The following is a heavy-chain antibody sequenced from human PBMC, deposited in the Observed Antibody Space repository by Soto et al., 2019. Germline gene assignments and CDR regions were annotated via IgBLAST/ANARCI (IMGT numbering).Heavy chain of an antibody. CDR2: IYHTGSS. CDR3: AGGFIENYYDSSGYFPFDY. V-gene: IGHV4-38-2*02. Sequence: LSLTCTVSGYSISSDYYWGWIRQPPGKGLEWTGSIYHTGSSYYNPSLKSRLTITVDTSKNHFSLKLSSVTAADTAVYYCAGGFIENYYDSSGYFPFDYWGQGTLVTVSS. D-gene: IGHD3-22*01. CDR1: GYSISSDYY. J-gene: IGHJ4*02.